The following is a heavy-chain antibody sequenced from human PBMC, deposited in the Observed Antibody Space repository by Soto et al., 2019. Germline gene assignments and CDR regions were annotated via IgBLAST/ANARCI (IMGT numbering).Heavy chain of an antibody. CDR3: ARIPAGGGYYYGMDV. CDR1: GFSLSTSGMC. V-gene: IGHV2-70*01. Sequence: XGPTLVNPTQTLTLTCTFSGFSLSTSGMCVSWIRQPPGKALEWLALIDWDDDKYYSTSLKTRLTISKDTSKNQVVLTMTNMDPVDTATYYCARIPAGGGYYYGMDVWGQGTTVTVSS. J-gene: IGHJ6*02. CDR2: IDWDDDK. D-gene: IGHD2-15*01.